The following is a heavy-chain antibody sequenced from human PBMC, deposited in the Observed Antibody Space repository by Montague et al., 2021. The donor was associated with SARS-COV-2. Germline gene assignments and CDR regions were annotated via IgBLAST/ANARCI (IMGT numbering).Heavy chain of an antibody. D-gene: IGHD3-9*01. CDR3: ARAQGLSVYYSPAYYFNY. CDR2: IYYSGST. J-gene: IGHJ4*02. V-gene: IGHV4-39*07. Sequence: SETLSLTCTVSGGSISSSSYYWGWIRQPPGKGLEWIGSIYYSGSTYYNPSLKSRVTLSVDTSKNQFSLKLSSVTAADTAVYYCARAQGLSVYYSPAYYFNYWGQGTLVTVSS. CDR1: GGSISSSSYY.